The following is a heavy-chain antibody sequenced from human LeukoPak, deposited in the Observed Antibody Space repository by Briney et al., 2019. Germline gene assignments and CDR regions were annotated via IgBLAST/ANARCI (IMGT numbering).Heavy chain of an antibody. CDR3: ARTRRQPGGMDV. D-gene: IGHD6-13*01. J-gene: IGHJ6*04. CDR1: GGSFSGYY. V-gene: IGHV4-34*01. CDR2: INHSGST. Sequence: SETLSLTCAVYGGSFSGYYGSWIRQPPGKGLEWIGEINHSGSTNYNPSLKSRVTISVDTSKNKFSLKLSSVTAADTAVYYCARTRRQPGGMDVWGKGTTVTVSS.